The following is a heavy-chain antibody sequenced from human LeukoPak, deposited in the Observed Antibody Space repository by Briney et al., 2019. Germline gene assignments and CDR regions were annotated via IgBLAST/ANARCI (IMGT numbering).Heavy chain of an antibody. CDR3: ARDGDSSWCYFDY. CDR2: INPNSGGT. V-gene: IGHV1-2*02. CDR1: GYTFTGYY. D-gene: IGHD6-13*01. Sequence: ASVKVSCKASGYTFTGYYMHWVRQAPGQGLEWMGWINPNSGGTNYAQKFQGRVTMTRDTSISTAYMELSRLRSDDTAVYYCARDGDSSWCYFDYWGQGTLVTVSS. J-gene: IGHJ4*02.